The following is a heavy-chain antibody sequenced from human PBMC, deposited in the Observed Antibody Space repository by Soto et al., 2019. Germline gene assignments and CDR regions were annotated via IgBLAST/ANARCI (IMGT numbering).Heavy chain of an antibody. CDR1: GYSFTSYW. D-gene: IGHD3-9*01. Sequence: PGESLKISCKGSGYSFTSYWIGWVRQMPGKGLEWMGTIYPSDSDTSYSPSFQGHVTISADKSISTAYLQWSSLKASDTAMYYCARHGGSYSYDTTYYSSGIDVWGQGTTVTVSS. V-gene: IGHV5-51*01. J-gene: IGHJ6*02. CDR2: IYPSDSDT. CDR3: ARHGGSYSYDTTYYSSGIDV.